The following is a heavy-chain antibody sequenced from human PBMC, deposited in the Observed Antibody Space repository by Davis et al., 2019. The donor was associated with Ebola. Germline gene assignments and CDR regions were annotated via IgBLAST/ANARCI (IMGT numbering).Heavy chain of an antibody. CDR2: ISSSSSYI. D-gene: IGHD5-24*01. J-gene: IGHJ4*02. V-gene: IGHV3-21*04. CDR1: GFTFSSYS. CDR3: ARAGVEMAFDY. Sequence: GESLKISCAASGFTFSSYSMYWVRQAPGKGLEWVSSISSSSSYIYYADSVKGRFTISRDNAKNSLYLQMNSLRAEDTAVYYCARAGVEMAFDYWGQGTLVTVSS.